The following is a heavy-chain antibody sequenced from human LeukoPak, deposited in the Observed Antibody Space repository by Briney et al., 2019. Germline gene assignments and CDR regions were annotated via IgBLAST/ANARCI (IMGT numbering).Heavy chain of an antibody. D-gene: IGHD5-24*01. J-gene: IGHJ4*02. CDR2: IYSDGSTT. Sequence: GGSLRLSCAASGFTSNYMSWVRQAPGKGLEWISLIYSDGSTTFYADSVKGRFTISRDNSKNTFYLQMNRLRPEDTAVYYCASDGYNYFEFWGQGALVIVSS. CDR3: ASDGYNYFEF. CDR1: GFTSNY. V-gene: IGHV3-53*01.